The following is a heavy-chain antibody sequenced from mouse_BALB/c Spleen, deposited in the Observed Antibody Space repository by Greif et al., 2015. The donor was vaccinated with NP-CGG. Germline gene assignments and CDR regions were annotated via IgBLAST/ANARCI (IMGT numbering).Heavy chain of an antibody. CDR2: IWSGGST. J-gene: IGHJ2*01. CDR3: ARGATAMYYFDY. V-gene: IGHV2-2*02. D-gene: IGHD1-2*01. CDR1: GFSLTSYG. Sequence: VKLVDSGPGLVQPSQSLSITCTVSGFSLTSYGVHWVRQSPGKGLEWLGVIWSGGSTDYNAAFISRLSISKDNSKSQVFFKMNSLQANDTAIYYCARGATAMYYFDYWGQGTTLTVSS.